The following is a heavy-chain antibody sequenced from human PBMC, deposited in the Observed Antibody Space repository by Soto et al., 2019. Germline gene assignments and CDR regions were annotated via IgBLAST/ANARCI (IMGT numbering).Heavy chain of an antibody. Sequence: EVQLVESGGGLIQPGGSLRLSCVASGFSVRSNYMSWVRQAPGKGLEWVSIIYSGGDRYYAASVKGRFTISKDESKNTLYLQMNYLRHEDTAVYYCARDSPHEAQTYYYGLDVWGHGTAVTVSS. CDR3: ARDSPHEAQTYYYGLDV. CDR2: IYSGGDR. CDR1: GFSVRSNY. V-gene: IGHV3-53*01. J-gene: IGHJ6*02.